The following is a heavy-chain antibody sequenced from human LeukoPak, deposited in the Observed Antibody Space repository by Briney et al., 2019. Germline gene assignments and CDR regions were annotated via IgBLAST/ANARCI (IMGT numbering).Heavy chain of an antibody. Sequence: PSETLSLTCTVSGYSISSGYYWGWIRQPPGKGLEWIGGIYHSWSTYYNPSLKSRVTISVDASKTQSSLKLSSVTAADTAVYYCARDYGDYGSNWFAPWGQGTLVTVSS. CDR2: IYHSWST. V-gene: IGHV4-38-2*02. CDR1: GYSISSGYY. D-gene: IGHD4-17*01. CDR3: ARDYGDYGSNWFAP. J-gene: IGHJ5*02.